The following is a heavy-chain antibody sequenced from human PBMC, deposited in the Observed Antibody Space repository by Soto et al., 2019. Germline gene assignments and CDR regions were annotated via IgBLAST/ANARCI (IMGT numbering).Heavy chain of an antibody. Sequence: QVQLVQSGAEVKKPGASVKVSCKASGYTFTNYFMHWVRQAPGQGLEWMGIINPVGGTTTYAQNFQGRVTMTRDTSTSTVYMELSSLRSEDTAMYYCARENWASSPNVDYWGQGTLVTVSS. J-gene: IGHJ4*02. D-gene: IGHD6-13*01. CDR1: GYTFTNYF. CDR2: INPVGGTT. CDR3: ARENWASSPNVDY. V-gene: IGHV1-46*01.